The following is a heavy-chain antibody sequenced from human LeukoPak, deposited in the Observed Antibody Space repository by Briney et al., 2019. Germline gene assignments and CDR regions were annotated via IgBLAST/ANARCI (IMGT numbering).Heavy chain of an antibody. D-gene: IGHD3-3*01. Sequence: SETLSLTCTVSGGSISSRSYYWGWIRQPPGKGLEWIGSIYYSGSTYYNPSLKSRVTISVDTSKNQFSLKLSSVTAADTAVYYCASEYDFWSGYPPPHYYYGMDVWGQGTTVTVSS. J-gene: IGHJ6*02. CDR2: IYYSGST. CDR3: ASEYDFWSGYPPPHYYYGMDV. CDR1: GGSISSRSYY. V-gene: IGHV4-39*01.